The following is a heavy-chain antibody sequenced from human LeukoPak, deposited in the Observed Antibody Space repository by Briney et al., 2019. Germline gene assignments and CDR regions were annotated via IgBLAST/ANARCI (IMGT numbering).Heavy chain of an antibody. CDR3: ARSFVGGPDYGGNLDAFDI. V-gene: IGHV4-59*01. CDR2: IYYSGST. Sequence: PSETLSLACTVSGGSISSYYWSWIRQPPGKGLEWIGYIYYSGSTNQNPSLKSRVIISVDTSKNQFSLKLSSVTAADTAVYYCARSFVGGPDYGGNLDAFDIWGQGTMVTVSP. CDR1: GGSISSYY. J-gene: IGHJ3*02. D-gene: IGHD4-23*01.